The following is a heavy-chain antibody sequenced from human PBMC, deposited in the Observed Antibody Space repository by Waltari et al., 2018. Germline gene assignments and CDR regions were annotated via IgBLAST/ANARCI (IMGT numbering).Heavy chain of an antibody. V-gene: IGHV5-51*03. CDR2: IHPGASAT. CDR3: ARLPHYGDYRLRYFDL. Sequence: EVQLVQSGAEVKKPGESLKISCKGSGYSFTSYWIGWVRQMPGKGLEWMGTIHPGASATRYSPAFQGQVTISADKSISTAYLQWSSLKASDTAMYYCARLPHYGDYRLRYFDLWGRGTLVTVSS. CDR1: GYSFTSYW. J-gene: IGHJ2*01. D-gene: IGHD4-17*01.